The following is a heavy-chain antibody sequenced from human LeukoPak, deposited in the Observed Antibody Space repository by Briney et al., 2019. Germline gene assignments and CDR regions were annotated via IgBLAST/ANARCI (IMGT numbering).Heavy chain of an antibody. Sequence: PSETLSLTCTVSGGSISSYYWSWIRQPAGKGLEWIGRIYTSGSTNYNPSLKSRVTMSVDTSKNQFSLKLSSVTAADTAVYYCARNTVTNDYYYYYMDVWGKGTTVTISS. D-gene: IGHD4-17*01. CDR1: GGSISSYY. V-gene: IGHV4-4*07. CDR3: ARNTVTNDYYYYYMDV. CDR2: IYTSGST. J-gene: IGHJ6*03.